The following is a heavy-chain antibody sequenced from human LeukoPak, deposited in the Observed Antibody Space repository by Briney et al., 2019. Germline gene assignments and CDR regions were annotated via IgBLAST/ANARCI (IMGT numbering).Heavy chain of an antibody. Sequence: GASVKVSCKASGYTFTGYYMHWVRQAPGQGLEWMGWINPNSGGTNYAQKFQGRVTMTTDTPTSTAYMELRSLRSDDTAVYYCARAIGWSTVPTYDAFDIWGQGTMVTVSS. D-gene: IGHD4-17*01. CDR2: INPNSGGT. J-gene: IGHJ3*02. CDR3: ARAIGWSTVPTYDAFDI. CDR1: GYTFTGYY. V-gene: IGHV1-2*02.